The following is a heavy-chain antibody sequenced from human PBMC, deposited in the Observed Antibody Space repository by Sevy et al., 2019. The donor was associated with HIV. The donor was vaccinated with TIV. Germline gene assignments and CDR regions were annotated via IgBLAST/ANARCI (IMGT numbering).Heavy chain of an antibody. CDR2: IWYDGTNN. CDR1: GFTYSSYG. Sequence: GGSLRLSCAASGFTYSSYGMHWVRQAPGKGLEWVAVIWYDGTNNEYADSVKGRFTISRDNSKNTLYLQVNSLRAEYRAVYYCARESIAVAGIGYYFDYWGQGTLVTVSS. J-gene: IGHJ4*02. D-gene: IGHD6-19*01. CDR3: ARESIAVAGIGYYFDY. V-gene: IGHV3-33*01.